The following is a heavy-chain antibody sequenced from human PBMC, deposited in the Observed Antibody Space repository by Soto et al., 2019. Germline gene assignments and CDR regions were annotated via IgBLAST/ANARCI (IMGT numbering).Heavy chain of an antibody. CDR1: GYSFTSYW. D-gene: IGHD2-21*02. CDR3: TRHGGDFVY. J-gene: IGHJ4*02. V-gene: IGHV5-51*01. CDR2: VYPGDSDT. Sequence: EPGESLKISCQGSGYSFTSYWIGWVRQMSGKGLEWMGSVYPGDSDTRYSPSFQGQVTISADKSLSTAYLQWSSLKASDTAMYYCTRHGGDFVYWGQGTLVTVSS.